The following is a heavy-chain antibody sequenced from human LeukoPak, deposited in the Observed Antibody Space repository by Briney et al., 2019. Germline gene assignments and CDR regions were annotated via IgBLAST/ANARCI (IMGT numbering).Heavy chain of an antibody. Sequence: GASVKVSCKASGYSFTSYDINWVRQAPGQGLEWMGWINPNSGGTNYAQKFQGRVTMTRDTSITTAYMEVSRLTSDDTAVYYCARDPHYCSGGSCYSDYNWFDPWGQGTLVTVSS. D-gene: IGHD2-15*01. J-gene: IGHJ5*02. CDR2: INPNSGGT. CDR3: ARDPHYCSGGSCYSDYNWFDP. CDR1: GYSFTSYD. V-gene: IGHV1-2*02.